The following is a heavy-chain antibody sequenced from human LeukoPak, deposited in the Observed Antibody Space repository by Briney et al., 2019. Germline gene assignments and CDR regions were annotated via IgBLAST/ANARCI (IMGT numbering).Heavy chain of an antibody. CDR2: ISGSGGST. CDR1: GFTFSTFA. V-gene: IGHV3-23*01. J-gene: IGHJ4*02. CDR3: AKAGGSARYYFDY. Sequence: GGSLRLSCAASGFTFSTFAMIWVRQPPGKGLEWVSAISGSGGSTYYADSVKGRFTISRDNSKNTLYLQMNSLRAEDTAVYYCAKAGGSARYYFDYWGQGTLVTVSS. D-gene: IGHD2-15*01.